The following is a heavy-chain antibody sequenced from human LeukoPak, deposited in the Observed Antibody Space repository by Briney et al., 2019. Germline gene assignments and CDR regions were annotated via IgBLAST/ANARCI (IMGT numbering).Heavy chain of an antibody. Sequence: GGSLRLSCAASGFTFSSYSMNWVRQAPGKGREWVSYISSSSSTIYYADSVKGRFTISRDNAKNSLYLQMNSLRAEDTAVYYCATCSGGSCYSFSFDYWGQGTLVTVSS. CDR3: ATCSGGSCYSFSFDY. V-gene: IGHV3-48*04. D-gene: IGHD2-15*01. CDR2: ISSSSSTI. J-gene: IGHJ4*02. CDR1: GFTFSSYS.